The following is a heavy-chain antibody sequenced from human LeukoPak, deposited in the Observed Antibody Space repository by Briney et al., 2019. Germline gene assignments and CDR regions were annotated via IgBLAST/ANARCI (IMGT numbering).Heavy chain of an antibody. Sequence: GGSLRLSCAASGFTLTDKYMSWIRQAPGKGLEWVAYINNVGNIIYYADSVKGRFTISRDTAKQSLYLQMNSLRAEDTAVYYCAREVSGSSYFDYWGQGTLVTVSS. J-gene: IGHJ4*02. CDR2: INNVGNII. V-gene: IGHV3-11*04. CDR3: AREVSGSSYFDY. CDR1: GFTLTDKY. D-gene: IGHD1-26*01.